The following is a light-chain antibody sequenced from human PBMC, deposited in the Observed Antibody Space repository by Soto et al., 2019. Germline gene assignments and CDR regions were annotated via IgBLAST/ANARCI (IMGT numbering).Light chain of an antibody. CDR3: ISYTSSITRV. J-gene: IGLJ1*01. CDR1: SSDVGGYNY. Sequence: QSALTQPASVSGSPGQSITISCTGTSSDVGGYNYVSWYQQHPGKAPKLMIYEVSNRPSGVSNRFSGSKSGNTASLTFSGLQAEDEADYYCISYTSSITRVFGTGTKLTVL. V-gene: IGLV2-14*01. CDR2: EVS.